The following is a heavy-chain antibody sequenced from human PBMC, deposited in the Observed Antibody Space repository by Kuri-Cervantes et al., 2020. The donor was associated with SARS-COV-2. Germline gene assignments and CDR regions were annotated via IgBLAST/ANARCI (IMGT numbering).Heavy chain of an antibody. D-gene: IGHD3-3*01. CDR2: ISSSSSYI. CDR1: GFTFSRYT. J-gene: IGHJ6*02. CDR3: AVDFWSGYSIRLGGEPGYGMDV. V-gene: IGHV3-21*04. Sequence: GESLKISCAASGFTFSRYTMNWVRQAPGKGLEWVSSISSSSSYIYYADSVKGRFTISRDNAKTSLYLQMNSLRAEDTAVYYCAVDFWSGYSIRLGGEPGYGMDVWGQGTTVTVSS.